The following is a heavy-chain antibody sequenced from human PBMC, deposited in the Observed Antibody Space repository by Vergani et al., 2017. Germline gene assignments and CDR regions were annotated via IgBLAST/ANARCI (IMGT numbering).Heavy chain of an antibody. CDR1: GVTLSNYD. D-gene: IGHD3-16*01. V-gene: IGHV3-30*02. J-gene: IGHJ4*02. Sequence: QVQLSESGGGVVQRGGSLRLSCATSGVTLSNYDMQWIRQGPGKGLEFVAFIQFDGSNQYYADSVKGRFTLSREFSKNTLYLQKNSLRTDDTATYYCAKHFRGWGIDYWGQGTQVIVSS. CDR2: IQFDGSNQ. CDR3: AKHFRGWGIDY.